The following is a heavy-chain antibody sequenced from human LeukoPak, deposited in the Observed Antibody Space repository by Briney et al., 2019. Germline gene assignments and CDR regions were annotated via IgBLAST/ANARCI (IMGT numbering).Heavy chain of an antibody. D-gene: IGHD4-11*01. J-gene: IGHJ4*02. V-gene: IGHV3-23*01. Sequence: GGSLRLSCAASGFTFSSYAMSWVRQASGKGLEWVSAISGSGGSTYYADSVKGRFTISRDNSKNTLYLQMNSLRAEDTAVYYCAKDEGIRRYSNAPDWGQGTLVTVSS. CDR2: ISGSGGST. CDR1: GFTFSSYA. CDR3: AKDEGIRRYSNAPD.